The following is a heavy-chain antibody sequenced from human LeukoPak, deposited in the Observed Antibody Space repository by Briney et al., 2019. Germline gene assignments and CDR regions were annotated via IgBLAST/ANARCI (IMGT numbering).Heavy chain of an antibody. Sequence: GGSLRLSCAASGFTSSSYVMSWVRQAPGXGLEWVSASSGSGSITYYADSVKGRFTISRDNSKNPLYLQMNSLRAEDTAVYYCAKGRYYYDSSGYQPDYWGQGTLVTVSS. CDR2: SSGSGSIT. V-gene: IGHV3-23*01. CDR3: AKGRYYYDSSGYQPDY. D-gene: IGHD3-22*01. J-gene: IGHJ4*02. CDR1: GFTSSSYV.